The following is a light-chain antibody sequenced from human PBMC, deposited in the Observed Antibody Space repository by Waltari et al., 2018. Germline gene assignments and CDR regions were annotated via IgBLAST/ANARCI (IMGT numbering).Light chain of an antibody. V-gene: IGLV1-44*01. Sequence: QSVLTQPPSASGTPGQWLTLASSGSSSHIGSNPVNWYQQLQGAAPKHLIYINNQRPSGVPARFSGSKSGTSASLAISGLQSEDEADYYCAAWDDSLNGVVFGGGTKLTVL. CDR1: SSHIGSNP. CDR2: INN. J-gene: IGLJ2*01. CDR3: AAWDDSLNGVV.